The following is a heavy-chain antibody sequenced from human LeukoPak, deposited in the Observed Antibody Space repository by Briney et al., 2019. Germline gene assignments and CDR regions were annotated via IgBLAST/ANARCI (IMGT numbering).Heavy chain of an antibody. J-gene: IGHJ5*02. CDR1: GGSISSGDYY. CDR2: IYYSGST. CDR3: ARERYGKGSYVGGWFDP. V-gene: IGHV4-30-4*01. Sequence: PSQTLSLTCTVSGGSISSGDYYWSWIRQPPGKGLEWIGDIYYSGSTYYNPSLTSRVTISVDTSKNQFSLKLSSVTAADTAVYYCARERYGKGSYVGGWFDPWGQGTLVTVSS. D-gene: IGHD3-10*01.